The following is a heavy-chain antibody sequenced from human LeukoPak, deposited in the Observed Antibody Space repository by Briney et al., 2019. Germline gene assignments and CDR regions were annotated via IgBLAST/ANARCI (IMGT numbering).Heavy chain of an antibody. D-gene: IGHD3-22*01. CDR3: ARRRDDSSGYYWYFDY. CDR1: GGSINNYY. V-gene: IGHV4-59*08. J-gene: IGHJ4*02. Sequence: SETLSLTCTVSGGSINNYYWSWIRQPPGKGLQWIGYIYYSGSTNYNPSLKSRVTISVDTSKNHFSLKLSSVTAADTAVYYCARRRDDSSGYYWYFDYWGQGTLVTVSS. CDR2: IYYSGST.